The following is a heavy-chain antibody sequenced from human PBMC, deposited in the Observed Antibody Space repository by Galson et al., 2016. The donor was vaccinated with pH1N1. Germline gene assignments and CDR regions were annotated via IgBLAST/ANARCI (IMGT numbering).Heavy chain of an antibody. CDR3: ASHSLRDGYNLYYFDY. J-gene: IGHJ4*02. Sequence: SVKASCKASGGTFSFYSFSWLRQAPGQGLEWMGGIIPIFGTPNYAQKFQGRVAITADESSSTAYMELSSLRSEDTAVYYCASHSLRDGYNLYYFDYWGQGTLVTVSS. D-gene: IGHD5-24*01. CDR2: IIPIFGTP. CDR1: GGTFSFYS. V-gene: IGHV1-69*13.